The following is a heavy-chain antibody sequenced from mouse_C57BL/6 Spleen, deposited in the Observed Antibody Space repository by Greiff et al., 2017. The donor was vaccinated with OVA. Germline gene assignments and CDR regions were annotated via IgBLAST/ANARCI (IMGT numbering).Heavy chain of an antibody. V-gene: IGHV1-15*01. CDR1: GYTFTDYD. CDR2: IDPETGGT. J-gene: IGHJ3*01. D-gene: IGHD1-1*01. Sequence: QVQLQQSGAELVRPGASVTLSCKASGYTFTDYDMHWVKQTPVHGLEWIGAIDPETGGTAYNQKFKGKAILTADKSSSTAYMELRSLTSEDSAVYYGTRGYYGSSPLLAYWGQGTLVTVSA. CDR3: TRGYYGSSPLLAY.